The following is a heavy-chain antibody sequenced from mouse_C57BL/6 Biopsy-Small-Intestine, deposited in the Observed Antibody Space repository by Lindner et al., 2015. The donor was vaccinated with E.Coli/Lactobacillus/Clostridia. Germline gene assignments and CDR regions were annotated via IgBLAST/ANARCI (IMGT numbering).Heavy chain of an antibody. D-gene: IGHD2-2*01. J-gene: IGHJ3*01. Sequence: SVKVSCKTSGYTFTDYYIHWVRQAPGQGLEWMGWINPKTGGTSYGQKFQGGVIMTRDTSISAAYLELTKLKSDDTAVYFCVRDNDVGTRMVSKTYRGYEFDSWGQGTLVTVS. V-gene: IGHV1-84*02. CDR3: VRDNDVGTRMVSKTYRGYEFDS. CDR2: INPKTGGT. CDR1: GYTFTDYY.